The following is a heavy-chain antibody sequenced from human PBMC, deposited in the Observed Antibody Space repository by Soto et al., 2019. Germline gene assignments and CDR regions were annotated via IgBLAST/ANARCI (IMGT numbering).Heavy chain of an antibody. CDR1: GGSISSGGYS. CDR3: ASRGLLWFGELWYYYGMDV. Sequence: SETLSLTCAVSGGSISSGGYSWSWIRQPPGKGLEWIGYIYHSGSTYYNPSLKSRVTISVDRSKNQFSLKLSSVTAADTAVYYCASRGLLWFGELWYYYGMDVWGQGTTVTVSS. V-gene: IGHV4-30-2*01. CDR2: IYHSGST. D-gene: IGHD3-10*01. J-gene: IGHJ6*02.